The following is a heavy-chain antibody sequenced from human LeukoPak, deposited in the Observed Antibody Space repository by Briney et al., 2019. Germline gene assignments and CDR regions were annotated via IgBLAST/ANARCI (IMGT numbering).Heavy chain of an antibody. V-gene: IGHV3-33*01. CDR3: ARGGSGSLPYYYYGMDV. CDR2: IYFDGSNK. D-gene: IGHD3-10*01. CDR1: GFTFSRYG. Sequence: GGSLRLSCAASGFTFSRYGMHWVRQAPGKGLEGVAVIYFDGSNKYYADSVKGRFTISRDNSKNTLYLQMNSLRVEDTAVYYCARGGSGSLPYYYYGMDVWGQGTTVTVSS. J-gene: IGHJ6*02.